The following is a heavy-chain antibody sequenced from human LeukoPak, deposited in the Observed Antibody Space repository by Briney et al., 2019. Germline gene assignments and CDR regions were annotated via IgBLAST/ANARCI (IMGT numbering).Heavy chain of an antibody. CDR2: IYHSGST. V-gene: IGHV4-38-2*02. CDR3: ARLRYYGSGSYPMIGNWFDP. CDR1: GYSISSGYY. J-gene: IGHJ5*02. Sequence: PSETLSLTCTVSGYSISSGYYWGWIRQSPGKGLEWIGSIYHSGSTYYNPSLKSRVTISVDTSKNQFSLKLSSVTAADTAVYYCARLRYYGSGSYPMIGNWFDPWGQGTLVTVSS. D-gene: IGHD3-10*01.